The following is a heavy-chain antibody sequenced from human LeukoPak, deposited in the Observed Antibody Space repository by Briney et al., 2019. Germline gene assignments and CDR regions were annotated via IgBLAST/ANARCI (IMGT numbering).Heavy chain of an antibody. Sequence: PSETLSLTCTVSGGSISSGSYYWSWIRQPAGKGLEWIGRIYTSGSTNYNPSLKSRVTISVDTSKNQFSLKLSSVTAADTAVYYCARGMSYSWPGRVDYWGQGTLVTVSS. CDR1: GGSISSGSYY. CDR2: IYTSGST. J-gene: IGHJ4*02. CDR3: ARGMSYSWPGRVDY. D-gene: IGHD1-26*01. V-gene: IGHV4-61*02.